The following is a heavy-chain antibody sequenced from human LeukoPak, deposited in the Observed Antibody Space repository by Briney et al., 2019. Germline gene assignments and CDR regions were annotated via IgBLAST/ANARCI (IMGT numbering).Heavy chain of an antibody. J-gene: IGHJ4*02. CDR2: IGGSGTGT. V-gene: IGHV3-23*01. CDR1: GFTFSTYA. D-gene: IGHD1-1*01. CDR3: AKDQGTESGMASDY. Sequence: PGGSLRLSCAASGFTFSTYAMTWVRQAPGKGLEWVSAIGGSGTGTYYVDSVKGRFTISRDNSKNTLYLQMNSLRAEDTAVYYCAKDQGTESGMASDYWGQGTLVTVSS.